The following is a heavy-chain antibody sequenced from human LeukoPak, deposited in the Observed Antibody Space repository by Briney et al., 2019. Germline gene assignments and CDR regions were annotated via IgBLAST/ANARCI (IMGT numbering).Heavy chain of an antibody. Sequence: ASVKVSCKASGYTFTSYAMHWVRQAPGQRLEWMGWINAGNGNTKYSQEFQGRVTITRDTSASTAYMELSSLRSEDMAVYYCASASSSSWYLMDYWGQGTLVTVSS. V-gene: IGHV1-3*03. CDR1: GYTFTSYA. CDR3: ASASSSSWYLMDY. J-gene: IGHJ4*02. D-gene: IGHD6-13*01. CDR2: INAGNGNT.